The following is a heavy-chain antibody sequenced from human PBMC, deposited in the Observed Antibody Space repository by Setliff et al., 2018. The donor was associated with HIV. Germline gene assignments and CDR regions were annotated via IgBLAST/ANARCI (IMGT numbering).Heavy chain of an antibody. CDR2: INPNSGGT. J-gene: IGHJ3*02. CDR1: GYTFTDYY. D-gene: IGHD2-8*01. Sequence: ASVKVSCKASGYTFTDYYIHWVRQAPGQGLEWMGRINPNSGGTNYAQKFQGRVTMTRDTSISTAYMELSRLRSDDTAVYYCATKVYCTNGVCLDAFDIWGQGTMVT. V-gene: IGHV1-2*06. CDR3: ATKVYCTNGVCLDAFDI.